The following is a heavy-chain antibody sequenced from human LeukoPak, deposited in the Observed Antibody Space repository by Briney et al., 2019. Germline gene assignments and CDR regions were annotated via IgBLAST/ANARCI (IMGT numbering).Heavy chain of an antibody. CDR2: IYPGDSDT. CDR3: ARHSTSGSYPDAFDI. D-gene: IGHD1-26*01. J-gene: IGHJ3*02. V-gene: IGHV5-51*01. CDR1: GYSFTSYL. Sequence: KISCKGSGYSFTSYLIGWVRQMPGKGLEWMGIIYPGDSDTRYSPSFQGQVTISADKSISTAYLQWSSLKASDTAMYYCARHSTSGSYPDAFDIWGQGTMVTVSS.